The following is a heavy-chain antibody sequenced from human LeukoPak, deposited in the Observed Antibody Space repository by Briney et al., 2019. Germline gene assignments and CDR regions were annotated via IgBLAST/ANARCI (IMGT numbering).Heavy chain of an antibody. Sequence: PGGSLRLSCAASGFTFSSYAMSWVRQAPGKGLECISGFSGSGGSTYYADSVKGRFTISRDNSKNTLYLQMNSLRAEDTAVYYCAKGPELEPAYNWFDPWGQGTLVTVSS. V-gene: IGHV3-23*01. CDR1: GFTFSSYA. J-gene: IGHJ5*02. D-gene: IGHD1-1*01. CDR2: FSGSGGST. CDR3: AKGPELEPAYNWFDP.